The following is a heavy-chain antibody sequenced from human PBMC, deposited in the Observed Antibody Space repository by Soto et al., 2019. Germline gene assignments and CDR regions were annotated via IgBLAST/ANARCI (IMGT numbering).Heavy chain of an antibody. V-gene: IGHV3-23*01. J-gene: IGHJ4*02. CDR2: ISGSDDST. Sequence: GXSLILSCAVSGFTLSSYAMNCVRQAPLKGLEWVSGISGSDDSTRYADSAKGRFTISRDNSKNTLYLQMNSLRVEDTAVYYCAKGKPGVILAVPLDCWGQGSLVTVSS. D-gene: IGHD2-2*01. CDR3: AKGKPGVILAVPLDC. CDR1: GFTLSSYA.